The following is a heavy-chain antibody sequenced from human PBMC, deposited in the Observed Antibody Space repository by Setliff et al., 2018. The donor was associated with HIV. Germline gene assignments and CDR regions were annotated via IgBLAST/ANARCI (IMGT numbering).Heavy chain of an antibody. Sequence: NPSETLSLTCTVSGGSISSYYWSWIRQPAGKGLEWIGRIYYSGSTKHNPSLKSRVTISLDTSKNQFSLKLTSVTAADTAVYYCARYSPRGYTLTGPYWGQGTLVTVSS. D-gene: IGHD6-25*01. J-gene: IGHJ4*02. CDR1: GGSISSYY. CDR3: ARYSPRGYTLTGPY. CDR2: IYYSGST. V-gene: IGHV4-4*07.